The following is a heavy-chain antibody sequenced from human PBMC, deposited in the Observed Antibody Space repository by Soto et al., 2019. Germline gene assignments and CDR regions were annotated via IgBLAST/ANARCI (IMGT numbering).Heavy chain of an antibody. D-gene: IGHD4-4*01. CDR2: MNPKSANT. V-gene: IGHV1-8*01. J-gene: IGHJ4*02. CDR3: ARSPSWETTVTPYYFDY. Sequence: QVQLVQSGAEVKKPGASVKVSCKASRYTFISYDINWVRRATGQGLEWMGWMNPKSANTGYAQNFRGRVTMTRNTSISTAYMELSSLRSEDTAVYYCARSPSWETTVTPYYFDYWGQGTLVTVSS. CDR1: RYTFISYD.